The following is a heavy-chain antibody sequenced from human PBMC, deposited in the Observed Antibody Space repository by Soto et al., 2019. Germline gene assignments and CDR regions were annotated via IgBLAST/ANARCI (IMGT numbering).Heavy chain of an antibody. J-gene: IGHJ4*02. V-gene: IGHV4-34*01. CDR1: GGSFSGYY. CDR2: INHSGST. Sequence: SETLSLTCAVYGGSFSGYYWSWIRQPPGKGLEWIGEINHSGSTNYNPSLKSRVTISVDTSKNQFSLKLSSVTAADTAVYYCARLVVIYSAGFDYWGQGTLVTVS. CDR3: ARLVVIYSAGFDY. D-gene: IGHD3-22*01.